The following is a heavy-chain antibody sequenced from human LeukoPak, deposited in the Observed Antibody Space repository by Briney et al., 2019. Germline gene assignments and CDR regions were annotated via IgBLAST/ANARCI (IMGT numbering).Heavy chain of an antibody. CDR2: ISGSGGST. J-gene: IGHJ4*02. D-gene: IGHD6-13*01. CDR1: GFTFSSYS. V-gene: IGHV3-23*01. Sequence: PGGSLRLSCAASGFTFSSYSMSWVRQAPGKGLEWVSAISGSGGSTYYADPVKGRFTIPRDNSKNTLYLQMNSLRAEDTAVYYCAKDLRKYSSSCLVDYWGQGTLVTVSS. CDR3: AKDLRKYSSSCLVDY.